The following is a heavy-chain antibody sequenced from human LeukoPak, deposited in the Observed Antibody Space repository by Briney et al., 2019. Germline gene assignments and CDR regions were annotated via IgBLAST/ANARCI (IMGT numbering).Heavy chain of an antibody. Sequence: GASVKVSCKASGGTFSSYAISWVRQAPGQGLEWMGRIIPILGIANYAQKFQGRVTITADKSTSTVYMELSSLRSEDTAVYYCARAPWTGDIVVVPAAMGFDPWGQGTLVTVSS. CDR1: GGTFSSYA. CDR2: IIPILGIA. J-gene: IGHJ5*02. D-gene: IGHD2-2*01. CDR3: ARAPWTGDIVVVPAAMGFDP. V-gene: IGHV1-69*04.